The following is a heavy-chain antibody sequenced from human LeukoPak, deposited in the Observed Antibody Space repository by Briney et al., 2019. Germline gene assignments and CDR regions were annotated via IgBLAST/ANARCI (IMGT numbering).Heavy chain of an antibody. CDR2: MNPNSGNT. V-gene: IGHV1-8*03. D-gene: IGHD3-16*01. CDR1: GYTFTSYD. J-gene: IGHJ5*02. CDR3: ARARISYVWGSYLFDP. Sequence: ASVKVSCRASGYTFTSYDINWVRQATGQGLEWTGWMNPNSGNTGYAQKFQGRVTITRNTSISTAYMELSSLRSEDTAVYYCARARISYVWGSYLFDPWGQGTLVTVSS.